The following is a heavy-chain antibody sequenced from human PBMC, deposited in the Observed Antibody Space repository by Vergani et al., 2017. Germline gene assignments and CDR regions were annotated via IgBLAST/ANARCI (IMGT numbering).Heavy chain of an antibody. CDR2: INTSGST. CDR1: GGSISSGSYY. V-gene: IGHV4-61*02. CDR3: ARYRFGGGSWERWFDP. J-gene: IGHJ5*02. D-gene: IGHD2-15*01. Sequence: QVQLQESGPGLVKPSQTLSLTCTVSGGSISSGSYYWSWIRQPAGKGLEWIGRINTSGSTNYNPSLKSRVTISVDTSKNQFSLKLSSVTAADTSVYYCARYRFGGGSWERWFDPWGQGTLVTVSS.